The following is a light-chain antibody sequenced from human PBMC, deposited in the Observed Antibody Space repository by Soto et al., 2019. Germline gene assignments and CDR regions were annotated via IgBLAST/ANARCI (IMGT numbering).Light chain of an antibody. V-gene: IGKV3-15*01. CDR1: QSISNK. J-gene: IGKJ5*01. CDR3: QQYNYWPIT. CDR2: HAS. Sequence: EIVMTQSPATLSVSPGERATLSCRASQSISNKLAWYQHKPGQAPRLLIYHASARATGIPARFSGSGSETDFTLTVSSLRSEDSAVYYCQQYNYWPITFGQGTRLEIK.